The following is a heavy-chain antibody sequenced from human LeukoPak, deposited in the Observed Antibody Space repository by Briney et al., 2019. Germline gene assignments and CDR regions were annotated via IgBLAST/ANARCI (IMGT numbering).Heavy chain of an antibody. CDR3: AKGRVSGGTCYSDVDH. CDR1: GFTFSSYA. CDR2: ITGSSGST. Sequence: GGSVRLSCAASGFTFSSYAMSWARQAPGKGLEWVSAITGSSGSTYYADSVKGRFTISRDSSKNTLYLQMNSLRAEDTAVYYCAKGRVSGGTCYSDVDHWGGGTVDPVSS. J-gene: IGHJ1*01. V-gene: IGHV3-23*01. D-gene: IGHD2-15*01.